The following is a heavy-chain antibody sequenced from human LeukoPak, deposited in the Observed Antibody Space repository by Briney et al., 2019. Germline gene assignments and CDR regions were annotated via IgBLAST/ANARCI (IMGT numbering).Heavy chain of an antibody. J-gene: IGHJ6*03. CDR1: GGSISSNSYY. CDR3: ARATAIGYYYYYYMDV. D-gene: IGHD5-18*01. V-gene: IGHV4-39*01. Sequence: SETLSLTCTVFGGSISSNSYYWGWIRQPPGKGLEWIGSIYYSGSTYYNPSLKSRVTISVDTSKNQFSLKLSSVTAADTAVYYCARATAIGYYYYYYMDVWGKGTTVTVSS. CDR2: IYYSGST.